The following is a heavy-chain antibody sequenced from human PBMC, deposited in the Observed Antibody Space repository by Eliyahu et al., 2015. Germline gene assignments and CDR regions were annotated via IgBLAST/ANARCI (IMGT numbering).Heavy chain of an antibody. V-gene: IGHV1-18*01. CDR2: VIPYTGDT. J-gene: IGHJ4*02. CDR3: ARVYYDYSGGFHRPMEADY. Sequence: QVQLVQSGPGMKSIGASVRVSCKSSGYKFTRFGXGWARQAPGQGLEWVGWVIPYTGDTKFSQKFQGRVTLTTDTLTTTSYMDLRRLTFDDTGIYYCARVYYDYSGGFHRPMEADYWGQGTPVTVFS. D-gene: IGHD3-16*01. CDR1: GYKFTRFG.